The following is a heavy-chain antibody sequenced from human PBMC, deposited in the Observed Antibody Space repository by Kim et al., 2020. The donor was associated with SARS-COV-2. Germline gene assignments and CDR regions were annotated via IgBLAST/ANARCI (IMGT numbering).Heavy chain of an antibody. V-gene: IGHV4-34*01. CDR3: ARGQRNGSGSPGPVRFDP. Sequence: SETLSLTCAVYGGSFSGYYWSWIRQPPGKGLEWIGEINHSGSTNYNPSLKSRVTISVDTSKNQFSLKLSSVTAADTAVYYCARGQRNGSGSPGPVRFDPWGQGTLVTVSS. D-gene: IGHD3-10*01. CDR1: GGSFSGYY. CDR2: INHSGST. J-gene: IGHJ5*02.